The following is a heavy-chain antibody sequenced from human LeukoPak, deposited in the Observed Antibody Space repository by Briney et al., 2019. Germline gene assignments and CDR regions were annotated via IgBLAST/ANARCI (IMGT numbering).Heavy chain of an antibody. CDR2: ISGSGGST. V-gene: IGHV3-23*01. CDR3: ARAGIAAAGMSG. CDR1: GFTFSNYA. J-gene: IGHJ4*02. Sequence: GGSLRLSCAASGFTFSNYAMSWVRQAPGKGLEWVSGISGSGGSTYYADSVKGRFTISRDNSKNTLYLQMNSLRAEDTAVYYCARAGIAAAGMSGWGQGTLVTVSS. D-gene: IGHD6-13*01.